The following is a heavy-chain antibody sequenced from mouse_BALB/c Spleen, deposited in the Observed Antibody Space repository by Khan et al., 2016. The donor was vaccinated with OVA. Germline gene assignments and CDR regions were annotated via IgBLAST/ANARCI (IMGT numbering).Heavy chain of an antibody. CDR3: TRGAGGSRCAY. J-gene: IGHJ3*01. Sequence: VQLQQSGAELVRPGVSVKISCKGSGYTFTDFTIHWVKQSHALSLEWIGVISTYYGDVTYNQKFKGKATMTVDKSSSTTYMELARLTSEDSAIYYWTRGAGGSRCAYWGQGTLVTVSA. CDR2: ISTYYGDV. CDR1: GYTFTDFT. V-gene: IGHV1S137*01.